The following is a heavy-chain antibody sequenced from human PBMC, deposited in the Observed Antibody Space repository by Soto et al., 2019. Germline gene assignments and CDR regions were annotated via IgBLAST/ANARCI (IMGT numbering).Heavy chain of an antibody. J-gene: IGHJ5*02. CDR3: VQHISCSSTSCYTPGWFDP. Sequence: QVQLVQSGAEVKKPGASVKVSCKVSGYTLTELSMHWVRQAPGKGLEWMGGFDPEDGETIYAQKFQGRVTMTEDTSTDTAYMELSSLRSEDTAVYYCVQHISCSSTSCYTPGWFDPWGQGTLVTVSS. CDR2: FDPEDGET. D-gene: IGHD2-2*02. V-gene: IGHV1-24*01. CDR1: GYTLTELS.